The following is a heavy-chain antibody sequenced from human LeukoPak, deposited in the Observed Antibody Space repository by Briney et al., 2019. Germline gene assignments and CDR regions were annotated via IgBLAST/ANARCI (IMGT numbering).Heavy chain of an antibody. CDR3: AKVRGGSYYFWNFDY. J-gene: IGHJ4*02. V-gene: IGHV3-15*01. D-gene: IGHD1-26*01. CDR1: GFTFSNAW. CDR2: IKSKTDGGTT. Sequence: GGSLRLSCAASGFTFSNAWMSWVRQAPGKGLEWVGRIKSKTDGGTTDYAAPVKGRFTISRDDSKNTLYLQMNSLRAEDTAVYYCAKVRGGSYYFWNFDYWGQGTLVTVSS.